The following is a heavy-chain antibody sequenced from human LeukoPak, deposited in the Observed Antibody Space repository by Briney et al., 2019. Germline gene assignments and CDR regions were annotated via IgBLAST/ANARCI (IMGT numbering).Heavy chain of an antibody. D-gene: IGHD2-2*01. J-gene: IGHJ5*02. CDR1: GFTFSSYG. Sequence: GGSLRLSCAASGFTFSSYGMHWVRQAPGKGLEWVAFIRYDGSNKYYADSVKGRFTISRDNSKNTLYLQMNSLRAEDTAVYYRAKGSCSSTSCYYNWFDPWGQGTLVTVSS. V-gene: IGHV3-30*02. CDR2: IRYDGSNK. CDR3: AKGSCSSTSCYYNWFDP.